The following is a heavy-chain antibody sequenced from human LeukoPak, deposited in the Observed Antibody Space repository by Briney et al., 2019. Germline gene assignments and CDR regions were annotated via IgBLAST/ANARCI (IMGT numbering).Heavy chain of an antibody. V-gene: IGHV3-30*03. Sequence: GGSLRLSCAASGFTFSSYGMHWVRQAPGKGLEWVAVISYDGSNKYYADSVKGRFTISRDNSKNTLYLQMNSLRAEDTAVYYCARQWLVPPFDYWGQGTLVTVSS. CDR3: ARQWLVPPFDY. CDR1: GFTFSSYG. CDR2: ISYDGSNK. J-gene: IGHJ4*02. D-gene: IGHD6-19*01.